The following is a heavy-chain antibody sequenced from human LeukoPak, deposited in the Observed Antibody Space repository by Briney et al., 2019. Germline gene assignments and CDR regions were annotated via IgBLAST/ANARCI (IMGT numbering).Heavy chain of an antibody. Sequence: GASVKVSCKASGYSFTGYYMHWVRQAPGQGLEWMGWINPNRANTDSAQKFQGRVTMTRDTSISAAYMELSSLRSDDTAVYYCARDPSDVPPSMGGDAFDIWGQGTMVTVSS. D-gene: IGHD2/OR15-2a*01. CDR3: ARDPSDVPPSMGGDAFDI. J-gene: IGHJ3*02. V-gene: IGHV1-2*02. CDR2: INPNRANT. CDR1: GYSFTGYY.